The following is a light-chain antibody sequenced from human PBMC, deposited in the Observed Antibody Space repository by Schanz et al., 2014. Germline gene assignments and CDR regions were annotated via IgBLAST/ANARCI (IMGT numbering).Light chain of an antibody. V-gene: IGLV2-14*03. CDR1: SNDVGTYNF. J-gene: IGLJ2*01. Sequence: QSALTQPASVSGSPGQSITLSCTGTSNDVGTYNFVSWYQHHPGRAPKLILYDVASRPSGISNRFSGSKSGNTASLTISGLQAEDEADYYCSAYVQGRNFVAFGGGTKVTVL. CDR2: DVA. CDR3: SAYVQGRNFVA.